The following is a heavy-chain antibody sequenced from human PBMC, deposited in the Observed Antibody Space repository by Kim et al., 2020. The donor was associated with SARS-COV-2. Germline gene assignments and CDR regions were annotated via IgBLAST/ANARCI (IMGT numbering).Heavy chain of an antibody. J-gene: IGHJ5*02. V-gene: IGHV3-21*01. Sequence: GGSLRLSCAASGFTFSSYSMNWVRQAPGKGLEWVSSISSSSSYIYYADSVKGRFTISRDNAKNSLYLQMNSLRAEDTAVYYCARANQDFYGSGSMEWAEKWFDPWGQGTLVTVSS. CDR2: ISSSSSYI. CDR3: ARANQDFYGSGSMEWAEKWFDP. CDR1: GFTFSSYS. D-gene: IGHD3-10*01.